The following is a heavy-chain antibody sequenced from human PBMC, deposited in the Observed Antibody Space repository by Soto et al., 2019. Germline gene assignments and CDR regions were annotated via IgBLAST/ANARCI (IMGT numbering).Heavy chain of an antibody. D-gene: IGHD3-3*02. J-gene: IGHJ5*02. CDR3: AKDSRFRRAFNWFAP. Sequence: PGGSLRLSCAASGFTFSSYGMHWVRQAPGKGLEWVAVISYDGSNKYYVDSVKGRFTISRDNSKNTLYLQMNSLRAEDTAVYYSAKDSRFRRAFNWFAPWGQETLVTVSS. CDR2: ISYDGSNK. CDR1: GFTFSSYG. V-gene: IGHV3-30*18.